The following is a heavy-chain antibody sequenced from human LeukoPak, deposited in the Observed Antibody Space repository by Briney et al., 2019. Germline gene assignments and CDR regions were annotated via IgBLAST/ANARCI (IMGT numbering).Heavy chain of an antibody. J-gene: IGHJ4*02. CDR2: IRKDGDTL. CDR1: GFTFEDSG. D-gene: IGHD2-15*01. V-gene: IGHV3-43*02. CDR3: GRDHPVVSN. Sequence: GGSLRLSCVASGFTFEDSGMHWVRQVPGRGLEWVSFIRKDGDTLYGDSVKGRFTVSRDNSKNSIYLQMNSLTIGDTALYFCGRDHPVVSNWGQGTLVAASP.